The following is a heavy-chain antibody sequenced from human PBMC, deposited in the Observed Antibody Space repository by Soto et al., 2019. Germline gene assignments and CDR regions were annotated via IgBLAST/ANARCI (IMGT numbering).Heavy chain of an antibody. CDR2: ISYDGRNK. Sequence: QVQLVESGGGVVQPGRSLRLSCAASGFTFSSYGMHWVLQAPGKGLEWVAVISYDGRNKYYADSVKGRFTISRDNSKNTLYLQMNSLRAEDTAVYYCAKDQRYSSSWYPGNSYYYGMDVWGQGTTVTVSS. CDR1: GFTFSSYG. V-gene: IGHV3-30*18. J-gene: IGHJ6*02. CDR3: AKDQRYSSSWYPGNSYYYGMDV. D-gene: IGHD6-13*01.